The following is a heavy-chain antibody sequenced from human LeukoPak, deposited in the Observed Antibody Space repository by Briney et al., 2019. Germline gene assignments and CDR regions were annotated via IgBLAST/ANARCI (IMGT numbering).Heavy chain of an antibody. Sequence: ASVKVSCKASGYTFTSYDINWVRQATGQGLEWMGWVNPNSGNTGYAQKFQGRVTMTRNTSISTAYMELSSLRSEDTAVYYCARVGYSSGWYRFDYWGQGTLVTVSS. CDR3: ARVGYSSGWYRFDY. D-gene: IGHD6-19*01. J-gene: IGHJ4*02. CDR1: GYTFTSYD. CDR2: VNPNSGNT. V-gene: IGHV1-8*01.